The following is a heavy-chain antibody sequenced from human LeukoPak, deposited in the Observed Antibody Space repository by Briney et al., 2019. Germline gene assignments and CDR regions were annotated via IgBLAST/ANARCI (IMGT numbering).Heavy chain of an antibody. CDR3: ARVPGYSGYDLGDY. CDR2: MNPNSGNT. Sequence: ASVKVSCKASGYTFTSYDINWVRQATGQGLEWMGWMNPNSGNTGYAQKFQGRVTMTRNTSIGTAYMELSSLRSEDTAVYYCARVPGYSGYDLGDYWGQGTLVTVSS. D-gene: IGHD5-12*01. CDR1: GYTFTSYD. V-gene: IGHV1-8*01. J-gene: IGHJ4*02.